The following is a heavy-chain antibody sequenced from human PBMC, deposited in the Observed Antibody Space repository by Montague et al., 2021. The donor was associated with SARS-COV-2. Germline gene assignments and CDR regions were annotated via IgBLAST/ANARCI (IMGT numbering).Heavy chain of an antibody. CDR3: ARVDDNGSYWLRGMDV. V-gene: IGHV4-61*02. Sequence: TLSLTCTVSGGSISSGSYYWTWIRQPAGKGLEWIGRIYNSGSTNYNPSLKSRVTISVDRSKNQFSLKLSSVTAADTAVYYCARVDDNGSYWLRGMDVWGQGTTVTVSS. J-gene: IGHJ6*02. D-gene: IGHD1-26*01. CDR2: IYNSGST. CDR1: GGSISSGSYY.